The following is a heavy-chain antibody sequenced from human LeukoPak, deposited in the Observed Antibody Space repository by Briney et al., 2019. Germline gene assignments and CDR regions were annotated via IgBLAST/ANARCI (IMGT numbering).Heavy chain of an antibody. Sequence: PGGSLRLSCAASGFTFSDHYMSWLRQAPGQGPEWDSYISSSGSSINYADSVKGRFTISRDNAKNSLYLQMNSLRVEDTAVYYCARDGNWFDPWGQGTLVTVSS. V-gene: IGHV3-11*01. CDR3: ARDGNWFDP. CDR1: GFTFSDHY. J-gene: IGHJ5*02. CDR2: ISSSGSSI.